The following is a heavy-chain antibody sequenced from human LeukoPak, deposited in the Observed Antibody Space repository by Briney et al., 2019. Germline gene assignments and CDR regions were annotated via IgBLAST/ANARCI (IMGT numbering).Heavy chain of an antibody. V-gene: IGHV1-8*01. CDR3: AGMTTDDAFDI. CDR2: MNPNSGNT. CDR1: GYTFTSYD. D-gene: IGHD1-14*01. Sequence: GASVKVSCKASGYTFTSYDINWVRQATGQGREWMGWMNPNSGNTGYAQKFQGRVTMTRNTSISTAYMELRSLRSEDTAVYYCAGMTTDDAFDIWGQGTMVTVSS. J-gene: IGHJ3*02.